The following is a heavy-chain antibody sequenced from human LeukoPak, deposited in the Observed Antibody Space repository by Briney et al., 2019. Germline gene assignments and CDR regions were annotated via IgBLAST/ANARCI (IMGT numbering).Heavy chain of an antibody. CDR1: GYSFTSYW. J-gene: IGHJ6*02. D-gene: IGHD6-13*01. CDR2: IYPGDSDT. CDR3: ARQGSSWPRVAYGMDV. V-gene: IGHV5-51*01. Sequence: GESLKISCKGSGYSFTSYWIGWVRQMPGKGLGWMGIIYPGDSDTRYSPSFQGQVTISADKSISTAYLQWSSLKASDTAMYYCARQGSSWPRVAYGMDVWGQGTTVTVSS.